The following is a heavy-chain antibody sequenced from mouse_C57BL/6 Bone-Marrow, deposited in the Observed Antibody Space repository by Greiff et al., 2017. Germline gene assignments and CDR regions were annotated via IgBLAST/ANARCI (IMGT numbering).Heavy chain of an antibody. Sequence: EVTLMESGGGLVKPGGSLTLSCAASGFTFSDSGMHWVRQAPEKGLEWVAYISSGSSTIYYADTVKGRFTISGDNAKNTLFLQMTSLRSEDTAMYYCARRAYSNVFAYWGQGALVTVSA. CDR1: GFTFSDSG. J-gene: IGHJ3*01. D-gene: IGHD2-5*01. CDR2: ISSGSSTI. V-gene: IGHV5-17*01. CDR3: ARRAYSNVFAY.